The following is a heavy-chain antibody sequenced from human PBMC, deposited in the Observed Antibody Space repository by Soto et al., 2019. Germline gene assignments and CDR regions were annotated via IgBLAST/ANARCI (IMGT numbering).Heavy chain of an antibody. CDR1: GYTLTSYD. CDR2: MNPNSGNT. V-gene: IGHV1-8*01. J-gene: IGHJ3*02. Sequence: ASVKVSWKASGYTLTSYDINWLRQATGQGLEWMGWMNPNSGNTGYAQKFQGRLSMTRSTSIRTAYMYLSSLRSEDTAVYYCARCYYSGITGYAYAVHIWG. D-gene: IGHD3-22*01. CDR3: ARCYYSGITGYAYAVHI.